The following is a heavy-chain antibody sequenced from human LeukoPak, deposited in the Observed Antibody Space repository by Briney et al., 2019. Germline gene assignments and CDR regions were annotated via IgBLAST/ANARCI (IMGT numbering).Heavy chain of an antibody. Sequence: GGTLRLSCAATGFSFSSYDMSWVRQPPGRGLEWVSAISDSGGSTYYADSVKGRFTISRDNSKNMLYLQMSSLRAGDTAIYYCAKEPLRWSGDLAYDWFDPWGPGTLVTVSS. CDR3: AKEPLRWSGDLAYDWFDP. CDR1: GFSFSSYD. CDR2: ISDSGGST. D-gene: IGHD3-10*01. J-gene: IGHJ5*02. V-gene: IGHV3-23*01.